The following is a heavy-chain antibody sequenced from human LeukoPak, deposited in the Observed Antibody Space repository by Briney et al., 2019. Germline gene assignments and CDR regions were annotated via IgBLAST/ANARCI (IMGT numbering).Heavy chain of an antibody. CDR1: GFTFSTFS. D-gene: IGHD2-2*01. Sequence: GGSLRLSCAASGFTFSTFSMHWVRQAPGKGLEWVAVILYDGSTQYYADSVRGRFTASRDYSKDTLYLQMSSLRVEDTAVYYCARVDCRSTSCSPFDYWGQGTLVTVSS. CDR3: ARVDCRSTSCSPFDY. CDR2: ILYDGSTQ. J-gene: IGHJ4*02. V-gene: IGHV3-30*04.